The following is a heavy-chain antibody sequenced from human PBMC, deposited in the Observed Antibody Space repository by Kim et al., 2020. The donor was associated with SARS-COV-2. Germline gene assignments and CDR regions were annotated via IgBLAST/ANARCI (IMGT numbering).Heavy chain of an antibody. CDR2: IWYDGSNK. Sequence: GGSLRLSCAASGFTFSSYGMHWVRQAPGKGLEWVAVIWYDGSNKYYADSVKGRFTISRDNSKNTLYLQMNSLRAEDTAVYYCARDVNLGYIYYYYYGMDVWGQGTTVTVSS. V-gene: IGHV3-33*01. D-gene: IGHD5-18*01. CDR1: GFTFSSYG. CDR3: ARDVNLGYIYYYYYGMDV. J-gene: IGHJ6*02.